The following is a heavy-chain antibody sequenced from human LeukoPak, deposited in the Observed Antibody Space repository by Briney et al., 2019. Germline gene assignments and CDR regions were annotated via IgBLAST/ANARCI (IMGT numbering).Heavy chain of an antibody. CDR3: ARDRLGPSFSVSHFDL. CDR1: VFTYVEYG. V-gene: IGHV3-20*04. J-gene: IGHJ4*02. Sequence: GGSLRLSCATSVFTYVEYGLSWVRGAPGKGLEWVYDINYNGGITDYADSVKGRFTISRDNAKNSLYLRMDSLRAEDTALYYCARDRLGPSFSVSHFDLWGQGTLVTVSS. D-gene: IGHD3-3*02. CDR2: INYNGGIT.